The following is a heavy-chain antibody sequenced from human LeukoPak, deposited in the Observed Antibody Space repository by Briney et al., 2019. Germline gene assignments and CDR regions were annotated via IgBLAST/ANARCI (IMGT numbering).Heavy chain of an antibody. D-gene: IGHD3-10*01. CDR2: TYYSGIP. CDR3: ARGNAMVRGVMEY. CDR1: GGSISSYY. J-gene: IGHJ4*02. Sequence: SDTLSLTCTGSGGSISSYYWSWIRQPPGNGLEWIGYTYYSGIPNYNPSLKSRVPISVDTSKNQVSLKLSSVTAADTAVYYCARGNAMVRGVMEYGGQGTLVTVST. V-gene: IGHV4-59*01.